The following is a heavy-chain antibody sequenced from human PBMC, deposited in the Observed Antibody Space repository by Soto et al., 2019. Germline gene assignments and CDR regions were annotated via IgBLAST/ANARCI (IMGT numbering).Heavy chain of an antibody. J-gene: IGHJ5*02. D-gene: IGHD3-3*01. Sequence: DVQLVESGGGLVQPGGSLRLSCAASGFIVTNSYMSWVRQAPGKGLEWLSIIYSGASAYYARSVKGRFIISRDSSQNTVYLQMNSLGDDDTAVYYCVRDRFTIFGVAENRFDTWGQGTLVTVSS. V-gene: IGHV3-66*01. CDR3: VRDRFTIFGVAENRFDT. CDR1: GFIVTNSY. CDR2: IYSGASA.